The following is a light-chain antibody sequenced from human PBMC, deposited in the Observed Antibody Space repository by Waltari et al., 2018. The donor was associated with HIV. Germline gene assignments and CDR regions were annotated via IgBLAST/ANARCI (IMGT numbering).Light chain of an antibody. V-gene: IGLV1-47*01. CDR1: KSNIGINF. Sequence: QPKMTQAPSASKTPGQRITMSCSGTKSNIGINFIYWYQQIAGAAPRLVMARNDQRPAGVPDRFSGTKSGTSAFLAITGLRLDDEATYFCASWDDNLGHWIFGGGTKLTVL. CDR2: RND. CDR3: ASWDDNLGHWI. J-gene: IGLJ2*01.